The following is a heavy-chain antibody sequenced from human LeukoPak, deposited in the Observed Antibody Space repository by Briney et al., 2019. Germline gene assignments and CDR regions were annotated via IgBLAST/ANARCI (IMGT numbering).Heavy chain of an antibody. CDR2: IYYSGST. J-gene: IGHJ5*02. Sequence: SETLSLTCAVSGGSISSGGYYWSWIRQPPGKGLEWIGYIYYSGSTNYNPSLKSRVTISVDTSKNQFSLKLSSVTAADTAVYYCARVHYDFWSGPNWFDPWGQGTLVTVSS. V-gene: IGHV4-61*08. D-gene: IGHD3-3*01. CDR1: GGSISSGGYY. CDR3: ARVHYDFWSGPNWFDP.